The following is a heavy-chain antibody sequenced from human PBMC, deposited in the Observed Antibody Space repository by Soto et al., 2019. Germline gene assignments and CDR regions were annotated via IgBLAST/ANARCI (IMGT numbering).Heavy chain of an antibody. Sequence: SETLSLTCAVSGGSISSINWWSWVRQPPGKGLEWIGEIYHSGSTNYNPSLKSRVTISVDTSKNQFSLKLSSVTAADTAVYYCASVAAAHDYYYGMDXWGQGTTVTVSS. D-gene: IGHD6-13*01. V-gene: IGHV4-4*02. CDR1: GGSISSINW. CDR3: ASVAAAHDYYYGMDX. J-gene: IGHJ6*02. CDR2: IYHSGST.